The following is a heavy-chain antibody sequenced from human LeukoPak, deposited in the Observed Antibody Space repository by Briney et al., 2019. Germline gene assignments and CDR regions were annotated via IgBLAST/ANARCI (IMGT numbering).Heavy chain of an antibody. CDR2: ISGSGGST. V-gene: IGHV3-23*01. D-gene: IGHD3-10*01. Sequence: GGSLRLSCAASGFTSSSYAMNWVRQAPGKGLEWVSTISGSGGSTYYADSVKGRFTISRDNSKNTLYLQMNSPRAEDTAVYYCAKALGGSGSNFDYWGQGTLVTVSS. CDR3: AKALGGSGSNFDY. J-gene: IGHJ4*02. CDR1: GFTSSSYA.